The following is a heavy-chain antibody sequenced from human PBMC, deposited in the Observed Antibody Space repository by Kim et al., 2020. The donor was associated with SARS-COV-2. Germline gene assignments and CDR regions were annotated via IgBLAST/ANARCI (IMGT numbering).Heavy chain of an antibody. J-gene: IGHJ6*02. V-gene: IGHV5-10-1*01. Sequence: GESLKISCKGSGYSFTSYWISWVRQMPGKGLEWMGRIDPSDSYTNYSPSFQGHVTISADKSISTAYLQWSSLKASDTAMYYCARRCLLAAAATPSPCYGMDVWGQGTTVTVSS. CDR2: IDPSDSYT. D-gene: IGHD6-13*01. CDR1: GYSFTSYW. CDR3: ARRCLLAAAATPSPCYGMDV.